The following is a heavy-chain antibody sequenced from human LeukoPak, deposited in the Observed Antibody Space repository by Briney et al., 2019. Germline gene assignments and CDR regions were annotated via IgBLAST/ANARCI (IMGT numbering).Heavy chain of an antibody. CDR3: ARVKDDAFDI. CDR1: GFTVSSNY. J-gene: IGHJ3*02. V-gene: IGHV3-66*01. CDR2: IYSGGST. Sequence: GGSLRRSCAASGFTVSSNYMSWVRQAPGKGLECVSVIYSGGSTYYADSVKGRFTISRDNSKNTLYLQINSLRAEDTGVYYRARVKDDAFDIWGQGTMVTVSS.